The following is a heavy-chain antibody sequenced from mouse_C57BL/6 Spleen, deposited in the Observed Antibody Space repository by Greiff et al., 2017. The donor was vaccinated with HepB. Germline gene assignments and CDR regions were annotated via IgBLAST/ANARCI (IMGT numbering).Heavy chain of an antibody. CDR2: INPNNGGT. Sequence: DVKLQESGPELVKPGASVKIPCKASGYTFTDYNMDWVKQSHGKSLEWIGDINPNNGGTIYNQKFKGKATLTVDKSSSTAYMELRSLTSEDTAVYYCARRLLRMGYAMDYWGQGTSVTVSS. J-gene: IGHJ4*01. CDR3: ARRLLRMGYAMDY. V-gene: IGHV1-18*01. D-gene: IGHD1-1*01. CDR1: GYTFTDYN.